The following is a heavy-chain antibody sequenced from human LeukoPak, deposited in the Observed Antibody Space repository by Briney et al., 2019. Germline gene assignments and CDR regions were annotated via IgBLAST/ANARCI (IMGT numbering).Heavy chain of an antibody. CDR3: AVHRSLRYFDWFNFDY. D-gene: IGHD3-9*01. CDR2: FDPEDGET. CDR1: GYTLTELS. Sequence: ASVKVSCKVSGYTLTELSMHWVRQAPGKGLEWMGGFDPEDGETIYAQKFQGRVTMTEDTSTDTAYMELSSLRSEDTAVYYCAVHRSLRYFDWFNFDYWGQGTLVTASS. J-gene: IGHJ4*02. V-gene: IGHV1-24*01.